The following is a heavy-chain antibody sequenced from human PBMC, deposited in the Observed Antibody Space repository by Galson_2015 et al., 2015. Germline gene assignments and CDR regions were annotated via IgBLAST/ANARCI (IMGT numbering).Heavy chain of an antibody. Sequence: TLSLTCTVSGGSISSSSYYWSWIRQPAGKGLEWIGRIYTSGSTNYNPSLKSRVTISVDTSKNQFSLKLSSVTAADTAVYYCARDLVAYYYGMDVWGQGTTVTVSS. D-gene: IGHD2-15*01. CDR3: ARDLVAYYYGMDV. V-gene: IGHV4-61*02. CDR1: GGSISSSSYY. J-gene: IGHJ6*02. CDR2: IYTSGST.